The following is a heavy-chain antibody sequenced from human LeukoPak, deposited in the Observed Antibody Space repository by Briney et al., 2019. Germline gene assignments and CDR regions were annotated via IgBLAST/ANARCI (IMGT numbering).Heavy chain of an antibody. CDR1: GFTFSSYA. CDR3: ARDRWIQLWEGAFDI. V-gene: IGHV3-30*04. CDR2: ISYDGSNK. J-gene: IGHJ3*02. D-gene: IGHD5-18*01. Sequence: PGGSLRLSCAASGFTFSSYAMHWVRQAPGKGLEWVAVISYDGSNKYYADSVKGRFIISRDNSKNTLYLQMNSLRAEDTAVYYCARDRWIQLWEGAFDIWGQGTMVTVSS.